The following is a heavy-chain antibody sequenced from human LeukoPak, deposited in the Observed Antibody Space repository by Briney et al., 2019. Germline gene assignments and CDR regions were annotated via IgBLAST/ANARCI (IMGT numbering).Heavy chain of an antibody. CDR3: AREPVTTSLYYYYGMDV. V-gene: IGHV3-33*08. D-gene: IGHD4-17*01. Sequence: GGSLRLSCAASGFTFSSYAMHWVRQAPGKGLEWVAVIWYDGSNKYYADSVKGRFTISRDNSKNTLYLQMNSLRAEDTAVYYCAREPVTTSLYYYYGMDVWGQGTTVTVSS. J-gene: IGHJ6*02. CDR1: GFTFSSYA. CDR2: IWYDGSNK.